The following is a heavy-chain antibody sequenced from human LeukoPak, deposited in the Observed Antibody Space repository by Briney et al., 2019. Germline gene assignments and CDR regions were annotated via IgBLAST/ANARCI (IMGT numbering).Heavy chain of an antibody. D-gene: IGHD3-10*01. CDR2: IYTSGST. Sequence: SETLSLTCIVSDGSISSYFWNWIRQPAGKGLEWIGRIYTSGSTIYNPSLKSRVTMSVDTSKNQFSLNLTSVTAADTAVYYCVREEGYYGSGMGFDSWGQGTLVTVSS. V-gene: IGHV4-4*07. J-gene: IGHJ5*01. CDR1: DGSISSYF. CDR3: VREEGYYGSGMGFDS.